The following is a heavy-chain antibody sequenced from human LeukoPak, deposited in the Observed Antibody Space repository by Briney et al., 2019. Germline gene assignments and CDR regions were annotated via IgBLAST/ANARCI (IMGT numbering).Heavy chain of an antibody. J-gene: IGHJ4*02. CDR1: GGAFSSYA. D-gene: IGHD4-17*01. V-gene: IGHV1-69*13. CDR2: IIPIFGTA. CDR3: ARDIRGVTTVTNYFDY. Sequence: GASVKVSCKASGGAFSSYAISWVRQAPGQGREWMGGIIPIFGTANYAQKFQGRVTITADESTSTAYMELSSLRSEDTAVYYCARDIRGVTTVTNYFDYWGQGTLVTVSS.